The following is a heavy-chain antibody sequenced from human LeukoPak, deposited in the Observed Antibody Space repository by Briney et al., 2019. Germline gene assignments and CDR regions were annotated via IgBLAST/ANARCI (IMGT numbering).Heavy chain of an antibody. V-gene: IGHV1-2*02. CDR3: ARSPDILTGENFDY. Sequence: EASVKVSCKASGYTFTGYYMHWVRQAPGQGLEWMGWINPNSGVTNYAQKFQGRVTMTRDMSISTAYMELSRLRSDDTAVYYCARSPDILTGENFDYWGQGTLVTVSS. CDR1: GYTFTGYY. D-gene: IGHD3-9*01. CDR2: INPNSGVT. J-gene: IGHJ4*02.